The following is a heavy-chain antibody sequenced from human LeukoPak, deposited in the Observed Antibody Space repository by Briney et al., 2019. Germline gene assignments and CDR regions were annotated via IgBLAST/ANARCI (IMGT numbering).Heavy chain of an antibody. J-gene: IGHJ4*02. D-gene: IGHD3-3*01. Sequence: GGSLRLSCAGSGIRFADHWMLWVRQAPGKGLVWVSRSDRDGIRREYADYVKGRFTISRDNAKNVVYLEMNSLKDEDTAVYYCVASRWSGALDFWGQGSLVAASS. V-gene: IGHV3-74*01. CDR2: SDRDGIRR. CDR3: VASRWSGALDF. CDR1: GIRFADHW.